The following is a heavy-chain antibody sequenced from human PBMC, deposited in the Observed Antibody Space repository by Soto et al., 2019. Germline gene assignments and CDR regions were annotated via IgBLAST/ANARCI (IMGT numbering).Heavy chain of an antibody. V-gene: IGHV4-61*01. CDR2: IYYSGST. D-gene: IGHD3-22*01. CDR3: ARCRRYYYDNTGPFYFEH. Sequence: SETLSLTCTVSGGSVSSGNYYWSWIRQNPGKGLEWIGYIYYSGSTNYNPCLKSRVTILVDTSKNQFSLKLISVTAADTAVYYCARCRRYYYDNTGPFYFEHWGQGTLVTVSS. J-gene: IGHJ4*02. CDR1: GGSVSSGNYY.